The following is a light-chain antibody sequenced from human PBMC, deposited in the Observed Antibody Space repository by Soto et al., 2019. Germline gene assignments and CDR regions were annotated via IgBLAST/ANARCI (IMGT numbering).Light chain of an antibody. CDR3: QQYSSAST. CDR1: QSINNW. V-gene: IGKV1-5*03. Sequence: DIPMTQSPSTLSASVGDRVTITCRASQSINNWLAWYQQKPGKAPKLLIYRASSLENGVPSRFSGRGSGTEFIFTITSLQPDDFATYYFQQYSSASTFGQGTKVEL. CDR2: RAS. J-gene: IGKJ1*01.